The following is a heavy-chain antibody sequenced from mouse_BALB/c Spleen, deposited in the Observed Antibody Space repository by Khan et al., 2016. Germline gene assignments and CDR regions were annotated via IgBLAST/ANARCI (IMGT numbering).Heavy chain of an antibody. CDR1: GYAFSGYW. CDR2: IYPGDGDT. D-gene: IGHD2-14*01. J-gene: IGHJ3*01. V-gene: IGHV1-80*01. CDR3: ARGTPFAS. Sequence: VQLQESGAELVRPGSSVKISCKASGYAFSGYWMNWVKQRPGQGLEWIGQIYPGDGDTNYNGKFKGKATLTADKSSSTAYMQLSSLTSEDSAVYFCARGTPFASWGQGTLVTVS.